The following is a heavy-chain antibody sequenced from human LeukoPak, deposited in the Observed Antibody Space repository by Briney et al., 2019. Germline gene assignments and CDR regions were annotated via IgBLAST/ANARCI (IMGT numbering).Heavy chain of an antibody. D-gene: IGHD3-9*01. Sequence: PSETLSLTCIVSGGSLSGSYWAWIRQPPGKGLEWIGYIFYSGNPNYNPSLKSRISMSVDTSKNQFSLNLNSVTAADTAVYYCARSGTLTAYLHWGQGALVTVSS. CDR3: ARSGTLTAYLH. CDR2: IFYSGNP. V-gene: IGHV4-59*01. J-gene: IGHJ4*02. CDR1: GGSLSGSY.